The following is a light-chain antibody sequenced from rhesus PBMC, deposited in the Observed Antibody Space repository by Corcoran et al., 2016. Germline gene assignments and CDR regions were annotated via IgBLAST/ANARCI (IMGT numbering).Light chain of an antibody. Sequence: DIQMTQSPSSLSASVGDRVTITCRASENVNDFVNWYQQKPGKVPRLLIYTASSLQSGVPSRFSGDRSGTDYTFTSSSLQAEDVATDYCQHNYGPPYSFGQGTRVEIK. V-gene: IGKV1-74*01. CDR1: ENVNDF. CDR3: QHNYGPPYS. CDR2: TAS. J-gene: IGKJ2*01.